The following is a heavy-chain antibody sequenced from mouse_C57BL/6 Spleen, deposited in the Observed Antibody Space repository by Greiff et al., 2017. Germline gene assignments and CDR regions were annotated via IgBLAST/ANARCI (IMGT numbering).Heavy chain of an antibody. CDR1: GYTFTDYE. Sequence: VQRVESGAELVRPGASVTLSCKASGYTFTDYEMHWVKQTPVHGLEWIGAIDPETGGTAYNQKFKGKAILTADKSSSTAYMELRSLTSEDSAVYYCTGRLWFAYWGQGTLVTVSA. J-gene: IGHJ3*01. CDR2: IDPETGGT. CDR3: TGRLWFAY. V-gene: IGHV1-15*01. D-gene: IGHD3-2*02.